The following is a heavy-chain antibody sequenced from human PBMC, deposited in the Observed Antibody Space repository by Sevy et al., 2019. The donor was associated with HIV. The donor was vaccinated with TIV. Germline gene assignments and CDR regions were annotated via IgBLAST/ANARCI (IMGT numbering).Heavy chain of an antibody. CDR2: ISSSGDTI. D-gene: IGHD5-12*01. J-gene: IGHJ6*02. Sequence: GGSLRLSCAASGFTFSTYSLNWVRQAPGKGLEWLSYISSSGDTIYTDSVRGRFTISRDNAKSSLYLQMDSLRAEDTAVYYCARNGGYADYGMDVWGQGATVTVSS. CDR1: GFTFSTYS. V-gene: IGHV3-48*01. CDR3: ARNGGYADYGMDV.